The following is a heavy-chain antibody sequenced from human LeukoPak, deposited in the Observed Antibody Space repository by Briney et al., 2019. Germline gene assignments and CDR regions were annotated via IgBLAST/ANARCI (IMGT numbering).Heavy chain of an antibody. Sequence: SETLSLTCAVYGGSFSTYYWSWIRQPPGKGLEWIGEINHSGRTNYDPSLKSRVTISVDTSKNQFSLKVSSVTAADTAVYYCARGQFQRDYWGQGTLVTVSS. CDR3: ARGQFQRDY. J-gene: IGHJ4*02. CDR1: GGSFSTYY. V-gene: IGHV4-34*01. CDR2: INHSGRT.